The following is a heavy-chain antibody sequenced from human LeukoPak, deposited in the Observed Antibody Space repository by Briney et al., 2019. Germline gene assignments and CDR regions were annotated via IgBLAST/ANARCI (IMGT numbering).Heavy chain of an antibody. Sequence: GGSLRLSCAASGFTFSSYAMSWVRQAPGKGLEWVSDISWNSGSIGYADSVKGRFTISRDNAKNSLYLQMNSLRAEDMALYYCAKGDDAFDIWGQGTMVTVSS. CDR2: ISWNSGSI. CDR3: AKGDDAFDI. J-gene: IGHJ3*02. V-gene: IGHV3-9*03. CDR1: GFTFSSYA.